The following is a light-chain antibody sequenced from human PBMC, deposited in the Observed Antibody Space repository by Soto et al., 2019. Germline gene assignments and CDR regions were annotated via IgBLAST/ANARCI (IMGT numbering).Light chain of an antibody. V-gene: IGLV2-14*01. CDR3: SSYTSSSTRV. Sequence: QSALTQPASVSGSPGQSVTISCTGTTSDVGGYNYVSWYQQHPGKAPKLMIYEVSNRPSGVSSRFSGSKSGNTASLTISGLQAEDVADYYCSSYTSSSTRVFGGGTKLTVL. J-gene: IGLJ3*02. CDR2: EVS. CDR1: TSDVGGYNY.